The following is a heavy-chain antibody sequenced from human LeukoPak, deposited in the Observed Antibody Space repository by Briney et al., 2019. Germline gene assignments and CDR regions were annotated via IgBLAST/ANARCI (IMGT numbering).Heavy chain of an antibody. D-gene: IGHD3-10*01. Sequence: GESLKISCKGSGYTFHSYWIAWVRQMPGKGLEWMGIIYPGDSDTRYSPSFQGQVTISADKSIRTAYLQWSSLKASDTAMYYCARLIGDRQYYYYGMDVWGQGTTVTVSS. CDR1: GYTFHSYW. V-gene: IGHV5-51*01. CDR3: ARLIGDRQYYYYGMDV. CDR2: IYPGDSDT. J-gene: IGHJ6*02.